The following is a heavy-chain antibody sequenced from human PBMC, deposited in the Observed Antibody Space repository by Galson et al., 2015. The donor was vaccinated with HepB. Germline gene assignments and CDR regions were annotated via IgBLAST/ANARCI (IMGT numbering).Heavy chain of an antibody. V-gene: IGHV3-30-3*01. CDR3: ARDSLPPRRLGELSPGGFDY. CDR1: GFTFSSYA. Sequence: SLRLSCAASGFTFSSYAMHWVRQAPGKGLEWVAVISYDGSNKYYADSVKGRFTISRDNSKNTLYLQMNSLRAEDTAVYYCARDSLPPRRLGELSPGGFDYWGQGTLVTVSS. D-gene: IGHD3-16*02. J-gene: IGHJ4*02. CDR2: ISYDGSNK.